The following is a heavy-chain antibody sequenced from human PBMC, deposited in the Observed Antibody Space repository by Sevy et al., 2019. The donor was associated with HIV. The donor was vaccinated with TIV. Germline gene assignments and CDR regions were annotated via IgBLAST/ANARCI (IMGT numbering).Heavy chain of an antibody. J-gene: IGHJ4*02. D-gene: IGHD6-6*01. CDR1: GFTFSSYE. CDR3: VRAPQLAAREYYFDY. V-gene: IGHV3-48*03. Sequence: GGSLRLSCAASGFTFSSYEMNWVRQAPGKGLEWVSYISSSGSTIYYADSVKGRFTISRDNAKNSLYLQMNSLRAEDTAVYYCVRAPQLAAREYYFDYWGQGTLVTVSS. CDR2: ISSSGSTI.